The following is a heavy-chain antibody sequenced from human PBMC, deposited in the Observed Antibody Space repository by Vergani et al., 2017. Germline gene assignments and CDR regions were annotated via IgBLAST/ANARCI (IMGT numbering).Heavy chain of an antibody. CDR1: GFTFSSYG. V-gene: IGHV3-30*03. Sequence: QVQLVESGGGVVQPGRSLRLSCAASGFTFSSYGMHWVRQAPGKGLEWVAVISYDGSNKYYADSVKGRFTISRDNAKNSLYLQMNSLRAEDTAVYYCAREGGSSENYYYYGMDVWGQGTTVTVSS. D-gene: IGHD6-13*01. CDR2: ISYDGSNK. J-gene: IGHJ6*02. CDR3: AREGGSSENYYYYGMDV.